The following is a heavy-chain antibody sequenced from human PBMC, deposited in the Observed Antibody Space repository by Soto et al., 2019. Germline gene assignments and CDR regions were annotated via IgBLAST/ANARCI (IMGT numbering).Heavy chain of an antibody. Sequence: QVQLMQSGTVVKKPGASVTVSCKASGYTSADFGISWVRQAPGQGLEWMGWVSGNNGASNPAPKVQGRITMTLDTSTGVSYMALRSLRSDDTDIYYCVRDQKYFRVNGNWFDSWGQGTLVSVSS. CDR1: GYTSADFG. V-gene: IGHV1-18*04. CDR3: VRDQKYFRVNGNWFDS. CDR2: VSGNNGAS. D-gene: IGHD2-2*01. J-gene: IGHJ5*01.